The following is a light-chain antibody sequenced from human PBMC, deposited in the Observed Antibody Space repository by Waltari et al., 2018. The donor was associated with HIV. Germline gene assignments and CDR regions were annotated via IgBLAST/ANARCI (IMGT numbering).Light chain of an antibody. CDR3: SSYTVPGTL. CDR2: DVS. V-gene: IGLV2-14*01. J-gene: IGLJ1*01. CDR1: SSDIGAYNY. Sequence: SALTQPASVSGSPGQSITISCTGTSSDIGAYNYVSWYQQYPGQAPKLILYDVSHRPCGVSTRFSGSKSGNTASLTISGLQAEDEADYYCSSYTVPGTLFGTGTRVTVL.